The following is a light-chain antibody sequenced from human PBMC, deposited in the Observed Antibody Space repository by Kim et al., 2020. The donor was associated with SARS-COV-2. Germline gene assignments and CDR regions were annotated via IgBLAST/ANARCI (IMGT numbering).Light chain of an antibody. CDR1: RIGSKS. CDR3: QVWDSDSDHWV. CDR2: NDS. Sequence: PRSGAWITGGGDRIGSKSVKWYQQKPGQAPVLVIYNDSDRPSGIPQRFSGSNFGDTATLTISPVAAGDEADYYCQVWDSDSDHWVFGGGTQLTVL. J-gene: IGLJ2*01. V-gene: IGLV3-21*04.